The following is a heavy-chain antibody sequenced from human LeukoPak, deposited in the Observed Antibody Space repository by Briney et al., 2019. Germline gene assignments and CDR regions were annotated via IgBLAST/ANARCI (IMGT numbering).Heavy chain of an antibody. D-gene: IGHD4-17*01. CDR3: ARELATETTLVFDY. J-gene: IGHJ4*02. CDR1: GYTFTGYY. V-gene: IGHV1-2*02. CDR2: INPNSGGT. Sequence: ASVKVSCKASGYTFTGYYMHWVRQAPGQGLEWMGWINPNSGGTNYAQKFQGRVTMTRDTSISTAYMELSRLRSDDTAVYYCARELATETTLVFDYWGQGTLVTVSS.